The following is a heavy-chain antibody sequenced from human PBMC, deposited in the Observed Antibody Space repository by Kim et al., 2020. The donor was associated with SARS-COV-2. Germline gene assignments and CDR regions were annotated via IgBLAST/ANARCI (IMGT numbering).Heavy chain of an antibody. CDR1: GGSISSYY. V-gene: IGHV4-59*13. D-gene: IGHD2-15*01. CDR2: IYYSGST. J-gene: IGHJ3*02. CDR3: AREGGLEGGGSFDAFDI. Sequence: SETLSLTCTVSGGSISSYYWSWIRQPPGKGLEWIGYIYYSGSTNYNPSLKSRVTISVDTSKNQFSLKLSSVTAADTAVYYCAREGGLEGGGSFDAFDIWGQGTMVTVSS.